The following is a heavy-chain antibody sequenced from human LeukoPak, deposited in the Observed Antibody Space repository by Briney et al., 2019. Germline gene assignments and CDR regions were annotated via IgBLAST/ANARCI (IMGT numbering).Heavy chain of an antibody. Sequence: SETLSLTCTVSGGSISSSSYYWGWIRQPPGKGLEWIGSIYYSGSTYYNPSLKSRVTISVDTSKNQFSLKLSSVTAADTAVYYCARGFNYYDSSGYYEPFDYWGQGTLVTVSS. CDR1: GGSISSSSYY. CDR2: IYYSGST. J-gene: IGHJ4*02. V-gene: IGHV4-39*07. CDR3: ARGFNYYDSSGYYEPFDY. D-gene: IGHD3-22*01.